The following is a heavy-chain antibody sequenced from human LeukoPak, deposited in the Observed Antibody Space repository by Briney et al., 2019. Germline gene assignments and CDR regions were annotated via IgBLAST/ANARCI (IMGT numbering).Heavy chain of an antibody. D-gene: IGHD6-19*01. CDR1: GFTFSSHW. Sequence: GGSLRLSCAGSGFTFSSHWIGWVRQAPGKGLEWVAHINQDGSQKYYVDSVEGRFAISRDNAKNSLYLQMNSLRAEDTAVYYCARSYSSGLPRVDVWGQGTTVTVSS. CDR2: INQDGSQK. J-gene: IGHJ6*02. CDR3: ARSYSSGLPRVDV. V-gene: IGHV3-7*01.